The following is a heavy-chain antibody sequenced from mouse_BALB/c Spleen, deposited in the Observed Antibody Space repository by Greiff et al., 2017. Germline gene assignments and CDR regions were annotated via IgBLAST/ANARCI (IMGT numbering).Heavy chain of an antibody. CDR3: ARHKSSQYYFDY. Sequence: EVQLVESGGGLVQPGGSLKLSCAASGFTFSSYTMSWVRQTPEKRLEWVAYISNGGGSTYYPDTVKGRFTISRDNAKNTLYLQMSSLKSEDTAMYYCARHKSSQYYFDYWGQGTTLTVSS. D-gene: IGHD1-1*01. CDR1: GFTFSSYT. V-gene: IGHV5-12-2*01. CDR2: ISNGGGST. J-gene: IGHJ2*01.